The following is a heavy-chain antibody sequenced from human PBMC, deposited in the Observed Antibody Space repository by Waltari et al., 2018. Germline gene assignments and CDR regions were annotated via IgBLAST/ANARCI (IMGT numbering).Heavy chain of an antibody. D-gene: IGHD6-13*01. Sequence: QLQLQESGPGLVKPSETLSLTCAVSGDSFSKRNYYGAGIRQTPGKGLEWSGSIYYSGITYYNPSLKSRATISIDTSKNQFSLKLSSVTAADTAVYYCAKYSSSPYYYGMDVWGQGTTVTVSS. V-gene: IGHV4-39*07. J-gene: IGHJ6*02. CDR2: IYYSGIT. CDR3: AKYSSSPYYYGMDV. CDR1: GDSFSKRNYY.